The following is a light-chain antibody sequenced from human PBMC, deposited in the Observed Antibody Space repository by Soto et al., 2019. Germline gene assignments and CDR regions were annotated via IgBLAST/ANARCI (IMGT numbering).Light chain of an antibody. CDR2: DVS. Sequence: QSVLTQPASVSGSPGQSITISCTGTSGDIGGYNYVSWYQHHPGKAPKLMISDVSDRPSGVSNRFSDSKPGNTASLTISGVRSEDEADYYCSSYTTSNTLVFGGGTKLTVL. J-gene: IGLJ2*01. CDR3: SSYTTSNTLV. CDR1: SGDIGGYNY. V-gene: IGLV2-14*03.